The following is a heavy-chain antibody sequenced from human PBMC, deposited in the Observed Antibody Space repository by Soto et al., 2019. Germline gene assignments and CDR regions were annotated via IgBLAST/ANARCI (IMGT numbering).Heavy chain of an antibody. CDR2: ISSSGSTI. J-gene: IGHJ6*02. D-gene: IGHD6-6*01. V-gene: IGHV3-48*03. CDR1: GFTFSRYE. CDR3: AREDRPYYYYGMDV. Sequence: GSLRLSCAASGFTFSRYEMNWVRQAPGKVLEWVSYISSSGSTIYYADSVKGRFTISRDNAKNSLYLQMNSLRAEDTAVYYCAREDRPYYYYGMDVWGQGTTVTVSS.